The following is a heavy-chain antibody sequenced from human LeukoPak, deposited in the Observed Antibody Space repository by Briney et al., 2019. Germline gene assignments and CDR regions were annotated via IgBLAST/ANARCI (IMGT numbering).Heavy chain of an antibody. CDR3: ARRVSATEDLDY. J-gene: IGHJ4*02. CDR2: IYPGDSDT. CDR1: GYSFTSYW. Sequence: GESLKISCKGSGYSFTSYWIAWVRQMPGKGLEWMGIIYPGDSDTRYSPSFQGQVTISADKSISTAYLQWSSLEASGTPLYYCARRVSATEDLDYWGQGTLVTVSS. V-gene: IGHV5-51*01.